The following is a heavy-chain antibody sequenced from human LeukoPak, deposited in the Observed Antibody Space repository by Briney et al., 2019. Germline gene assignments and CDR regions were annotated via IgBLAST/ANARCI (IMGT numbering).Heavy chain of an antibody. CDR2: IWYDGSNK. CDR3: ARDSPLSHCSSTSCYTSFDY. Sequence: GGSLRLSCAASGFTFSSYGMHWVRQAPGKGLEGVAVIWYDGSNKYYADSVKGRFTISRDNSKNTLYLQMNSLRAEDTAVYYCARDSPLSHCSSTSCYTSFDYWGQGTLVTVSS. CDR1: GFTFSSYG. J-gene: IGHJ4*02. D-gene: IGHD2-2*02. V-gene: IGHV3-33*01.